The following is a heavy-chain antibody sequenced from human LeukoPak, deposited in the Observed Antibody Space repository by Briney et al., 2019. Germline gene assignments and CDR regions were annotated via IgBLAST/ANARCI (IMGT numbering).Heavy chain of an antibody. Sequence: GESLKISCKVSGYSFPNYWIGWVRQMPGKGLEWMNIIYPGDSDTRYSPSFQGQVTISADKSISTAYLQWSSLKASDTAMYYCARRISGYYDSSGYYDYWGQGTLVTVSS. CDR3: ARRISGYYDSSGYYDY. V-gene: IGHV5-51*01. CDR1: GYSFPNYW. CDR2: IYPGDSDT. D-gene: IGHD3-22*01. J-gene: IGHJ4*02.